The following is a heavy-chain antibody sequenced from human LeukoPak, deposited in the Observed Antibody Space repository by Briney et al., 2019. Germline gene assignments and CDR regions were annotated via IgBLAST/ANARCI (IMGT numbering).Heavy chain of an antibody. CDR3: ARRVPDYYFDY. CDR2: VHYSGSI. V-gene: IGHV4-59*01. J-gene: IGHJ4*02. Sequence: PSETLSLTCTVSGGSISSYYWSWIRQPPGKGLEWIGYVHYSGSINYNPSLKSRVTISVDTSKNQFSLKLSSVTAADTAVYYCARRVPDYYFDYWGQGTLVTVSS. D-gene: IGHD1-14*01. CDR1: GGSISSYY.